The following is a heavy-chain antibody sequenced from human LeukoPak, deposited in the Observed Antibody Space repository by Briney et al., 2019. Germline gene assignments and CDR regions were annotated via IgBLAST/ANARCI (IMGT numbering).Heavy chain of an antibody. V-gene: IGHV1-18*01. CDR3: ASPPYYDGSGYWSGFDY. CDR1: GYTFTIYG. D-gene: IGHD3-22*01. CDR2: ISAYNGNT. J-gene: IGHJ4*02. Sequence: EASVTVSFKASGYTFTIYGISWVRQAPGQGREWMGWISAYNGNTNYAQKLQGRVTITTDTSTSTAYMELRSLRSDDTAVYYCASPPYYDGSGYWSGFDYWGQGTLVTVSS.